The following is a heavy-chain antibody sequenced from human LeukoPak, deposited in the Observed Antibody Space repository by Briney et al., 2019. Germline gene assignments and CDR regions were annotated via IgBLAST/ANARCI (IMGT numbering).Heavy chain of an antibody. V-gene: IGHV3-66*01. CDR3: ARGRSYYSDY. CDR2: IYTGGST. J-gene: IGHJ4*02. Sequence: GGSLRLSCAASGFTVSNNYMSWVRQAPGKGLEWVSVIYTGGSTYYADSVKGRFTISRDNSKNTLFLQMNSLRAEDTAVYYCARGRSYYSDYWGQGTLVTVSS. CDR1: GFTVSNNY. D-gene: IGHD3-10*01.